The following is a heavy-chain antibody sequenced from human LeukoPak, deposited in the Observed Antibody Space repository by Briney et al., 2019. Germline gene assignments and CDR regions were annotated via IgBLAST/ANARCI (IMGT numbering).Heavy chain of an antibody. CDR1: VGSISGYY. J-gene: IGHJ4*02. CDR3: ARRAVAENYFDY. Sequence: WETLSLTCTVSVGSISGYYWSWIRQPPGKGLEWIGYIYSSGSTTYNSSLKSRVTISVDTSKNQSSLKLSSVTAADTAVYYCARRAVAENYFDYWGQGTLVTVSS. D-gene: IGHD6-19*01. CDR2: IYSSGST. V-gene: IGHV4-4*09.